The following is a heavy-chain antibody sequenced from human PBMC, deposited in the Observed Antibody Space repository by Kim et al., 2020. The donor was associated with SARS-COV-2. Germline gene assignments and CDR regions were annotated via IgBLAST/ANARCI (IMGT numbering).Heavy chain of an antibody. D-gene: IGHD3-22*01. V-gene: IGHV4-59*13. Sequence: SETLSLTCTVSGGSISSYYWSWIRQPPGKGLEWIGYIYYSGSTNYNPSLKSRVTISVDTSKNQFSLKLSSVTAADTAVYYCARTYYYDSSGYYYGMDVWGQGTTVTVSS. CDR1: GGSISSYY. CDR3: ARTYYYDSSGYYYGMDV. J-gene: IGHJ6*02. CDR2: IYYSGST.